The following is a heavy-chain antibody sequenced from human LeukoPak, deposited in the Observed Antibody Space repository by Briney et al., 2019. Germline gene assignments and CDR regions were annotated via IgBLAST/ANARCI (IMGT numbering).Heavy chain of an antibody. Sequence: GGSLRLSCAASEFTVSNNYMSWVRQSPGKGLEWVSVIYAGGTTYYADSVKGRFTISRDNAKNSLYLQMNSLRAEDTAVYYCARDTPGYYDFWSGYSLDWFDPWGQGTLVTVSS. CDR3: ARDTPGYYDFWSGYSLDWFDP. CDR1: EFTVSNNY. J-gene: IGHJ5*02. CDR2: IYAGGTT. V-gene: IGHV3-53*01. D-gene: IGHD3-3*01.